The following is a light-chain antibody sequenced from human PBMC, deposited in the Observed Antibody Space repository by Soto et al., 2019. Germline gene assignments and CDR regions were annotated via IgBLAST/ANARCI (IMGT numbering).Light chain of an antibody. V-gene: IGKV3-20*01. J-gene: IGKJ1*01. Sequence: VLTQSPGTLSLYPRERATLSCGASQSVTSNYLAWYQQKPGQAPRLLISGTSNRATGIPDRFSGSGSGTDFTLTISRLEPEDFAVYFCQQFGNSPWTFGQGSKVAIK. CDR3: QQFGNSPWT. CDR2: GTS. CDR1: QSVTSNY.